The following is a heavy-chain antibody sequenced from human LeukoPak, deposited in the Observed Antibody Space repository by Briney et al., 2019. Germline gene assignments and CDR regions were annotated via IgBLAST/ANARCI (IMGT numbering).Heavy chain of an antibody. D-gene: IGHD4-17*01. CDR2: VYYGRSP. Sequence: PSETLSLTCTVSGDSISRSTYYWAWIRQPPGKGLEWIGSVYYGRSPYFNPSLESRATISVDTSKNHFSLKMSSVTAADTAVYYCASSVEDDYGDYVIDYWGQGTLVTVSS. J-gene: IGHJ4*02. CDR1: GDSISRSTYY. V-gene: IGHV4-39*02. CDR3: ASSVEDDYGDYVIDY.